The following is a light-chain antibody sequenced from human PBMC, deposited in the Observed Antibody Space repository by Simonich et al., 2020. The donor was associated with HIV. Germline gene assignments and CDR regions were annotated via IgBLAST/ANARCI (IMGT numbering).Light chain of an antibody. V-gene: IGKV4-1*01. CDR3: QQYYSPPLA. J-gene: IGKJ4*01. CDR1: QSLLYSSHNKNY. CDR2: WAS. Sequence: DIVMTQSPDSLAVSLGERATINCKSSQSLLYSSHNKNYLAWYQQKPGQPPKLLIYWASTRESGVPDRFSGSGSGTDFTLTISSLQAEDVAVYYCQQYYSPPLAFGGGTKVEIK.